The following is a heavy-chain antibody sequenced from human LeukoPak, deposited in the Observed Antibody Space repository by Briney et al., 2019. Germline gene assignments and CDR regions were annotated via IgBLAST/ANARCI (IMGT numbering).Heavy chain of an antibody. D-gene: IGHD2-15*01. CDR2: ISSSGSFI. CDR3: AREGLCSGGSCPLDY. CDR1: GFSVSSNY. J-gene: IGHJ4*02. Sequence: PGGSLRLSCAASGFSVSSNYMNWVRQAPGKGLEWVSSISSSGSFIYYADSLRGRFTISRDNAKNSLYLQMNSLRAEDTAVYYCAREGLCSGGSCPLDYWGKGTLVTVSS. V-gene: IGHV3-21*01.